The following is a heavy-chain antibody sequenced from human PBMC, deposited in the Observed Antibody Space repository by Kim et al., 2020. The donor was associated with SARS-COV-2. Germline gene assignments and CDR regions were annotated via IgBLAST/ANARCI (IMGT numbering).Heavy chain of an antibody. V-gene: IGHV3-11*01. J-gene: IGHJ4*02. Sequence: GGSLRLSCAASGFTFSDYYMSWIRQAPGKGLEWVSYISSSGSTIYYADSVKGRFTISRDNAKNSLYLQMNSLRAEDTAVYYCARDRSLNYDYVWGSYRYSDSWGQGTLVTVSS. CDR2: ISSSGSTI. D-gene: IGHD3-16*02. CDR1: GFTFSDYY. CDR3: ARDRSLNYDYVWGSYRYSDS.